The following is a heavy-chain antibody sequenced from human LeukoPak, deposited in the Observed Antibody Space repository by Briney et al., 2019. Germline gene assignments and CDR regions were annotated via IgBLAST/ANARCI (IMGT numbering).Heavy chain of an antibody. D-gene: IGHD5-12*01. CDR1: GGSISSYY. V-gene: IGHV4-59*08. CDR3: ARLVATQHLDY. J-gene: IGHJ4*02. CDR2: IYYSGST. Sequence: PSETLSLTCTVSGGSISSYYWSWIRQPPGKGLEWIGYIYYSGSTNYNPSLKSRVTMSVDTSKNQFSLKLSSVTAADTAVYYCARLVATQHLDYWGQGTLVTVSS.